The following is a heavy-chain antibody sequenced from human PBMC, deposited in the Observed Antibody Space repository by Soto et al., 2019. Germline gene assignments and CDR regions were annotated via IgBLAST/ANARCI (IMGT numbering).Heavy chain of an antibody. CDR1: GFTFSSYA. J-gene: IGHJ5*02. CDR2: ISYDGSNK. V-gene: IGHV3-30-3*01. D-gene: IGHD2-2*01. CDR3: ARDGTSCYCPWFDP. Sequence: QVQLVESGGGVVQPGRSLRLSCAASGFTFSSYAMHWVHQAPGKGLEWVAVISYDGSNKYYADSVKGRFTISRDNSKNTLYLQMNSLRAEDTAVYYCARDGTSCYCPWFDPWGQGTLVTVSS.